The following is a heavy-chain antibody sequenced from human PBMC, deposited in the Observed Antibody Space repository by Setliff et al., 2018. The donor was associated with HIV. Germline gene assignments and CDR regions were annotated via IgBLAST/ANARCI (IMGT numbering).Heavy chain of an antibody. Sequence: ASVKVSCKASGYTFTDYYMHWVRQAPGQGLEWMGRINPNSGGTNYVQKFQGRVTVTRDTSINTAYLELRGLSSDDTAIYFCAYTSITTRRFDYWGQGTLVTVSS. V-gene: IGHV1-2*06. CDR1: GYTFTDYY. CDR3: AYTSITTRRFDY. J-gene: IGHJ4*02. D-gene: IGHD1-1*01. CDR2: INPNSGGT.